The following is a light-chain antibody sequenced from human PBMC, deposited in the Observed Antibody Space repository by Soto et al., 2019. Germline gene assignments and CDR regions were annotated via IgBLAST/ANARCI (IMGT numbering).Light chain of an antibody. CDR1: QSVSSN. V-gene: IGKV3-15*01. J-gene: IGKJ4*01. CDR2: GAS. Sequence: EIVMTQSPATLSVSPGERATLSCRASQSVSSNLAWYQQKPGQAPRLLIYGASTRATCFPARFSGSGSGTEFTLTISSLQSEDFAVYYCQQYTYWPLTFGGGTKVEIK. CDR3: QQYTYWPLT.